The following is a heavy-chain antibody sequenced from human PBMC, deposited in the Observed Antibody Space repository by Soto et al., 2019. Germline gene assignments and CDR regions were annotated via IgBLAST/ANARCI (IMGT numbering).Heavy chain of an antibody. V-gene: IGHV1-18*04. Sequence: ASVKVSCKASGYTFTSYGISWLRQAPGQGLEGMGWLSAYNGNTNYAQKLQGRVTMTTDISTSTADMDLRSLRSDDTAVYYCARGKAVALVDYWGQGTLAPVSS. CDR1: GYTFTSYG. CDR2: LSAYNGNT. J-gene: IGHJ4*02. D-gene: IGHD6-19*01. CDR3: ARGKAVALVDY.